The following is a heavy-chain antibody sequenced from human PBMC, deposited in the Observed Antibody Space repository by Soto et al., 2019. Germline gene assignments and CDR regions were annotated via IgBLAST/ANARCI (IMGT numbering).Heavy chain of an antibody. CDR2: VFHTGTT. V-gene: IGHV4-4*02. Sequence: QVQLQESGPGLVKPSGTLSLTCAVSGDSVSSPYYWCWVRQPPGKGLEWIGEVFHTGTTSYNPSLRSLVTISMDKSINQFSLDLSSVPAADTAVYYCARSAGWYAVHSWGPGTLVLVSS. CDR3: ARSAGWYAVHS. J-gene: IGHJ4*02. CDR1: GDSVSSPYY. D-gene: IGHD6-19*01.